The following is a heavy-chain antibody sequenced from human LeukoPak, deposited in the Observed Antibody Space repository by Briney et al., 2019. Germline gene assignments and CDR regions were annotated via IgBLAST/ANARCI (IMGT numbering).Heavy chain of an antibody. CDR3: ARLNSVPGSTWPKIDS. J-gene: IGHJ4*02. CDR2: IYYSGST. Sequence: PSETLSLTCTVSGGSISSYYWSWVRQPPGKGLEWIGYIYYSGSTNYNPSLKSRVTISLDTSKHQFSLNLSSVTAADTALYYCARLNSVPGSTWPKIDSWGQGTLVTVSS. CDR1: GGSISSYY. V-gene: IGHV4-59*08. D-gene: IGHD6-13*01.